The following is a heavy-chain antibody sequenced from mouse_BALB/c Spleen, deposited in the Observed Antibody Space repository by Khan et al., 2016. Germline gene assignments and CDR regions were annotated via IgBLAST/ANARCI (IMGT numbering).Heavy chain of an antibody. CDR2: INPDSSTI. J-gene: IGHJ2*01. Sequence: EVKLLESGGGLVQPGGSLKLSCAASGFAFSRYWMSWVRQAPGKGLEWIGEINPDSSTINYTPSLKDKFIISRDNAKNTLYLQMSKVRSEDTALYYCARHYYGHYCDYWGQGTTLTVSS. CDR3: ARHYYGHYCDY. CDR1: GFAFSRYW. D-gene: IGHD1-2*01. V-gene: IGHV4-1*02.